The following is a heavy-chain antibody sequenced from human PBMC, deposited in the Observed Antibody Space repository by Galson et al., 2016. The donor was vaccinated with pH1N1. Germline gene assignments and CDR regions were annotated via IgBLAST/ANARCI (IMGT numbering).Heavy chain of an antibody. CDR3: ARFLYGDYSGYFDY. J-gene: IGHJ4*02. CDR1: GFSLSTSGMC. V-gene: IGHV2-70*01. D-gene: IGHD4-17*01. Sequence: PALVKPTQTLTLTCSFSGFSLSTSGMCVSWIRQPPGKALEWLALIDWDDDKYYSTSLKTRLTIPKDTSKNQVALTMTNMDPVDTTTYYCARFLYGDYSGYFDYWGQGTLVTVSS. CDR2: IDWDDDK.